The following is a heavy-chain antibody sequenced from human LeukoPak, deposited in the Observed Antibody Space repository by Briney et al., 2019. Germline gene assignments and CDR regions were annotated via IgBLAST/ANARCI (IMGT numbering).Heavy chain of an antibody. Sequence: ASVKVSCYGAGGTFSSYAISWVRQPPGPGLEWMGGIITIFGTANYDQKFPGRVPITAAESTSTANMELSSLRSEDTAVYYCARTGEWLLYSGFDYWGQGTLVTVSS. CDR2: IITIFGTA. CDR3: ARTGEWLLYSGFDY. V-gene: IGHV1-69*13. D-gene: IGHD3-3*01. J-gene: IGHJ4*02. CDR1: GGTFSSYA.